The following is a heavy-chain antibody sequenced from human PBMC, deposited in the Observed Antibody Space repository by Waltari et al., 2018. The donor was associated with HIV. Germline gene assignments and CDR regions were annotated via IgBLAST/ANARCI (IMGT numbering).Heavy chain of an antibody. CDR1: GYTFTGYY. Sequence: QVQLVQSGAEVKKPGASVKVSCQASGYTFTGYYLHWVRQAPGQGLEYMGRIDPNSGGTKCAQKFQGRVTMTRDPSISTAYMELSSLRSNDTAVYYCARHGGDRPGAPVDYWGQGTLVTVSS. D-gene: IGHD4-17*01. CDR2: IDPNSGGT. J-gene: IGHJ4*02. V-gene: IGHV1-2*06. CDR3: ARHGGDRPGAPVDY.